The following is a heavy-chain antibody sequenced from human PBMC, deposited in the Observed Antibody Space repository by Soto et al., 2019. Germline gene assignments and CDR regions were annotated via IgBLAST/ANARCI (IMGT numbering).Heavy chain of an antibody. J-gene: IGHJ5*02. CDR1: GGTFSSYA. Sequence: SVKVSCKASGGTFSSYAISWVRQAPGQGLEWMGGIIPIFGTANYAQKFQGRVTITADESTSTAYMELSSLRSEDTAVYYCARRPRILRPHRNDGENWFDPWGQGTLVTVSS. CDR2: IIPIFGTA. D-gene: IGHD1-1*01. CDR3: ARRPRILRPHRNDGENWFDP. V-gene: IGHV1-69*13.